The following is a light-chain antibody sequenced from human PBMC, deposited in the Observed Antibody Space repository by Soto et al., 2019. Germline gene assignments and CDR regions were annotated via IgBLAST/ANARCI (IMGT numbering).Light chain of an antibody. V-gene: IGLV2-14*03. J-gene: IGLJ1*01. CDR1: SSYVCGYNY. Sequence: QSALTQPASVSGSPGQSITISCTGTSSYVCGYNYVSWYQHHPGKAPKLIIYDVSNRPSGVSIRFSGSKSDNTASLTISGLQPEDEADYHCSSYTTSNTRQIVFGTGTKVTVL. CDR2: DVS. CDR3: SSYTTSNTRQIV.